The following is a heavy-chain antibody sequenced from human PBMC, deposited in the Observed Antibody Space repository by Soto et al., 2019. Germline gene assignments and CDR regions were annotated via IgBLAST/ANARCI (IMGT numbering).Heavy chain of an antibody. CDR3: ARSAVAITSVGYFDY. CDR2: IYYSGST. CDR1: GYSISSSNW. V-gene: IGHV4-28*01. D-gene: IGHD3-22*01. Sequence: SETLSLTCAVSGYSISSSNWWGWSLRPPGKGLEWIGYIYYSGSTYYNPSLKSRVTMSVDTSKNQFSLKLSSVTAVDTAVYYCARSAVAITSVGYFDYWGQGTLVTVSS. J-gene: IGHJ4*02.